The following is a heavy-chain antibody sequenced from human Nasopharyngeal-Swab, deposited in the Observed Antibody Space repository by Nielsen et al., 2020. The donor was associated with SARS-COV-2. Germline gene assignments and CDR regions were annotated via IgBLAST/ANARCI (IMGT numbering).Heavy chain of an antibody. CDR1: GYSISIGYY. CDR2: IYYSGST. CDR3: ARERGRGGIWNYYYYYMDV. Sequence: SETLSLTCTVSGYSISIGYYWGWIRQPPGKGLEWIGSIYYSGSTYYNPSLKSRVTISVDTSKNQFSLKLSSVTAADTAVYYWARERGRGGIWNYYYYYMDVWGKGTTVTVSS. D-gene: IGHD3-10*01. J-gene: IGHJ6*03. V-gene: IGHV4-38-2*02.